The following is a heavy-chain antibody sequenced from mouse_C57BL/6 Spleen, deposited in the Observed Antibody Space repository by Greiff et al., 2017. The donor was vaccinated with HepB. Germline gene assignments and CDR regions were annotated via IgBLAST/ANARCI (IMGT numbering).Heavy chain of an antibody. CDR3: ASLITTAYYFDY. CDR1: GFTFSSYA. D-gene: IGHD1-1*01. V-gene: IGHV5-4*01. CDR2: ISDGGSYT. Sequence: EVQLVESGGGLVKPGGSLKLSCAASGFTFSSYAMSWVRQTPEKRLEWVATISDGGSYTYYPDNVKGRFTISRDNAKNNLYLQMSHLKSEDTAMYYCASLITTAYYFDYWGQGTTLTVSS. J-gene: IGHJ2*01.